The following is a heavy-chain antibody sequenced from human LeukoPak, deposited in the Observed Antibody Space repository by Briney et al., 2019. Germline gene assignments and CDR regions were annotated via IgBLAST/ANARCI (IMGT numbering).Heavy chain of an antibody. Sequence: ASVKVSCKASGYTFTSYDINWVQQATGQGLEWMGWMNPNSGNTGYAQKFQGRVTMTRNTSISTAYMELSSLRSEDTAVYYCARGSNKQWGGGIDYWGQGTLVTVSS. CDR2: MNPNSGNT. J-gene: IGHJ4*02. V-gene: IGHV1-8*01. CDR1: GYTFTSYD. D-gene: IGHD6-19*01. CDR3: ARGSNKQWGGGIDY.